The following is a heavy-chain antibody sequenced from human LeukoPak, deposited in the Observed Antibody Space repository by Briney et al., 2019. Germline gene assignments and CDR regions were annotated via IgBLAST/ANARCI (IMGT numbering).Heavy chain of an antibody. J-gene: IGHJ6*02. CDR1: GYTFTSYG. D-gene: IGHD5-18*01. CDR2: ISGYNGNT. Sequence: AASVKVSCKAAGYTFTSYGISWVRQAPGQGLEWMGWISGYNGNTKYAHKVQGRVTMTADTSTGTAYMELRSLRSDDTAVYYCARAYSYGCDYYYGMDVWGQGTTVTVSS. V-gene: IGHV1-18*01. CDR3: ARAYSYGCDYYYGMDV.